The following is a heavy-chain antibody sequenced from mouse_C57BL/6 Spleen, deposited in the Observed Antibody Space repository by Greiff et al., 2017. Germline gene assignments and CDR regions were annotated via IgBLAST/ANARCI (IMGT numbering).Heavy chain of an antibody. Sequence: QVQLQQPGAELVKPGASVKLSCKASGYSFTSYWMHWVKQRPGQGLEWIGMIHPNSGSTNYNEKFKSKATLTVDKSSSTAYMQLSSLTSEDSAVXYCARDYGSSYGDYFDYGGQGTTLTVSS. V-gene: IGHV1-64*01. J-gene: IGHJ2*01. D-gene: IGHD1-1*01. CDR2: IHPNSGST. CDR1: GYSFTSYW. CDR3: ARDYGSSYGDYFDY.